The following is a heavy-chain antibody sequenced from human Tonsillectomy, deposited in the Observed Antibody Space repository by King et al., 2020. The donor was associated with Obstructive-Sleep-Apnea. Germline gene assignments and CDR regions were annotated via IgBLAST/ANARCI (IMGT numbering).Heavy chain of an antibody. J-gene: IGHJ6*02. D-gene: IGHD2-2*01. Sequence: VQLVESGGGVVQPGRSLRLSCAASGFTFSYYGMHCVRQAPGKGLEWVAVIWYDGSNKYYADSVKGRFTISRDNSKKKLFLQMNSLRAEETAVYYCARDGRYCSSTSCYAGGGYYGMDVWGQGTTVTVSS. CDR3: ARDGRYCSSTSCYAGGGYYGMDV. CDR2: IWYDGSNK. CDR1: GFTFSYYG. V-gene: IGHV3-33*01.